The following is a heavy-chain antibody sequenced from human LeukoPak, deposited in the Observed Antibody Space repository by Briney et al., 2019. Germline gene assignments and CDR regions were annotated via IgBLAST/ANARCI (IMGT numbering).Heavy chain of an antibody. CDR1: GYTFTGYY. V-gene: IGHV1-69*13. Sequence: SVKVSCKASGYTFTGYYMHWVRQAPGQGLEWMGGIIPIFGTANYAQKFQGRVTITADESTSTAYMELSSLRSEDTAVYYCASHRVVAATGFYYYGMDVWGRGTTVTVSS. CDR3: ASHRVVAATGFYYYGMDV. D-gene: IGHD2-15*01. J-gene: IGHJ6*04. CDR2: IIPIFGTA.